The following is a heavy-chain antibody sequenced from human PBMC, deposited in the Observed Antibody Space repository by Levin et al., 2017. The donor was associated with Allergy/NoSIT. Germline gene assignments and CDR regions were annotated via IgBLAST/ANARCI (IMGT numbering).Heavy chain of an antibody. Sequence: PSETLSLTCAVSGSSISSGYYWGWIRQPPGKGLEWIGSIYHSGSTYYNPSLKSRVTISVDTSKNQFSLKLSSVTAADTAVYYCARDRITMVRGVIITTSNDYWGQGTLVTVSS. D-gene: IGHD3-10*01. CDR2: IYHSGST. V-gene: IGHV4-38-2*02. CDR3: ARDRITMVRGVIITTSNDY. CDR1: GSSISSGYY. J-gene: IGHJ4*02.